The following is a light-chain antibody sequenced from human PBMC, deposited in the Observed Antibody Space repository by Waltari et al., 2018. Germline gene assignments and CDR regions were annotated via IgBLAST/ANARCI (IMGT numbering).Light chain of an antibody. CDR1: SSGIGDYNY. CDR2: DVN. CDR3: ASYTSSGALM. V-gene: IGLV2-14*03. J-gene: IGLJ3*02. Sequence: QSALTQPASVSGSPGQSITVSCTGSSSGIGDYNYVSWYQQHPGKVPKLMIYDVNNRPAGVSHRFFGSKSGNTASLTISGLQPEDEADYYCASYTSSGALMFGGGTKVTVL.